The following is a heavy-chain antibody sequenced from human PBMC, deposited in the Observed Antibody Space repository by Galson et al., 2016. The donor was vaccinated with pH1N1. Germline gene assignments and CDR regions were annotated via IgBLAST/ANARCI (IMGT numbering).Heavy chain of an antibody. Sequence: ETLSLTCSVSGDSISTSNSYWGWIRQAPGKGLEWLGSINYRGTIYYNPPPQSRVSIYGDMSNNQFSWRLSYVTATDTARYYCARHIWGGGWIGGRRYYYYYMDVWGKGTTVAVSS. CDR1: GDSISTSNSY. J-gene: IGHJ6*03. D-gene: IGHD3-10*01. CDR2: INYRGTI. CDR3: ARHIWGGGWIGGRRYYYYYMDV. V-gene: IGHV4-39*01.